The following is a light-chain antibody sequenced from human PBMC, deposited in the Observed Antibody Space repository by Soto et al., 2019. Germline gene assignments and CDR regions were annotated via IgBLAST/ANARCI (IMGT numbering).Light chain of an antibody. CDR2: GAS. Sequence: DIQTTQSPSYVSASVGDRFSITCRASQGVSTWLAWYQQKPGSAPKLLIYGASSLHIGVPSRFSGSGSGTHFTLTISCLQSEDIATYYCQQYENLPTFGQGTRLEIK. V-gene: IGKV1-12*01. J-gene: IGKJ5*01. CDR3: QQYENLPT. CDR1: QGVSTW.